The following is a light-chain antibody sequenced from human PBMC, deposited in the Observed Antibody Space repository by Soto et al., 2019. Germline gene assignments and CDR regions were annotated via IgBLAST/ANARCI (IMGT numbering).Light chain of an antibody. CDR1: SSDVGSYAL. CDR2: EGS. Sequence: QSALTQPASVSGSPGQSITISCTGTSSDVGSYALVSWFQQHPGKAPKVIIYEGSKRLSGVSNRFSGSNSGNTASLTISGLQAEDESDYCCCSYAGSSAVVFGGGTKLTVL. V-gene: IGLV2-23*01. J-gene: IGLJ2*01. CDR3: CSYAGSSAVV.